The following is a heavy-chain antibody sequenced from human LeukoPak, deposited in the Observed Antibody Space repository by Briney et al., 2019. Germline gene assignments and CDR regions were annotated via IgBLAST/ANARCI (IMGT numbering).Heavy chain of an antibody. J-gene: IGHJ4*02. D-gene: IGHD4-17*01. CDR3: TRDYGDYKGDY. CDR2: IRSKAYGGTT. Sequence: PGGSLRLSCTGSGYTFGDYAVIWVRQAPGRGLEWVGFIRSKAYGGTTEYAASVKGRFTISRDDSKSIAYLQMDSLKTEDTAVYYCTRDYGDYKGDYWGQGTLVTVSS. V-gene: IGHV3-49*04. CDR1: GYTFGDYA.